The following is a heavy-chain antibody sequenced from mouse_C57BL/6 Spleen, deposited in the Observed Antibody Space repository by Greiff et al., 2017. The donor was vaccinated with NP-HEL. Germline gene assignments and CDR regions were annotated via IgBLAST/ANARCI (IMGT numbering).Heavy chain of an antibody. CDR2: ISSGGSYT. Sequence: EVNVVESGGDLVKPGGSLKLSCAASGFTFSSYGMSWVRQTPDKRLEWVATISSGGSYTYYPDSVKGRFTISSDNAKNTLYLQMSSLKSEDTAMYYCARPDYDYDGAWFAYWGQGTLVTVSA. CDR3: ARPDYDYDGAWFAY. V-gene: IGHV5-6*01. J-gene: IGHJ3*01. D-gene: IGHD2-4*01. CDR1: GFTFSSYG.